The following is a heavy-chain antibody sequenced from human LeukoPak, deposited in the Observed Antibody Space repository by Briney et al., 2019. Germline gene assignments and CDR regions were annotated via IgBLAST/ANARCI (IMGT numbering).Heavy chain of an antibody. CDR1: GYTFTSYY. Sequence: GASVKVSCMASGYTFTSYYMHWVRQAPGQGLEWMGIINPSGGSTSYAQKFQGRVTMTRDTSTSTVYMELSSLRSEDTAVYYCARDIVVVPAAMKVFDYWGQGTLVTVSS. CDR3: ARDIVVVPAAMKVFDY. CDR2: INPSGGST. D-gene: IGHD2-2*01. J-gene: IGHJ4*02. V-gene: IGHV1-46*01.